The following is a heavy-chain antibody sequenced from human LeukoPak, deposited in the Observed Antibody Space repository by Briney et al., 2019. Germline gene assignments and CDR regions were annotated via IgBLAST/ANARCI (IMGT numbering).Heavy chain of an antibody. D-gene: IGHD3-10*01. J-gene: IGHJ4*02. CDR2: IYYSGST. V-gene: IGHV4-59*01. Sequence: SETLSLTCTVSGDSISNYYWSWIRQPPGKGLEWIGYIYYSGSTNYNPSLKSRVTISVDTSKNQFSLKLSSVTAADTAVYYCARDLPPTEVWFNNFDYWGQGTLVTVSS. CDR1: GDSISNYY. CDR3: ARDLPPTEVWFNNFDY.